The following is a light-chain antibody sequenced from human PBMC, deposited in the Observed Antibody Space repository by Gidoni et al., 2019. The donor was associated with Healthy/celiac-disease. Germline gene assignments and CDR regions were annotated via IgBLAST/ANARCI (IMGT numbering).Light chain of an antibody. CDR2: EVS. Sequence: QSALTQPASVSGSPGQSITISCPGTSSDVGGYHYVSWYQRHPGKAPKLMIYEVSNRPSGVSNRFSGSKSGNTASLTISGLQAEDEADYYCSSYTSSSVVFGGGTKLTVL. V-gene: IGLV2-14*01. CDR1: SSDVGGYHY. CDR3: SSYTSSSVV. J-gene: IGLJ2*01.